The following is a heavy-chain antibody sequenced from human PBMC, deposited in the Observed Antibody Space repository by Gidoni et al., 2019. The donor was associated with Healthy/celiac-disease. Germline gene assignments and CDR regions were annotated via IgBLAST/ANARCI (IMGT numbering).Heavy chain of an antibody. Sequence: EVQLLESGGGLVQPGGSLRLSCAASGFTFSSYAMSWVRPAPGKGMEWVSAISGSGGSTYYADSVKGRFTISRDNSKNTLYLQMNRLRAEDTAVYYCAKALGYYGSGNHPAYYYYYGMDVWGQGTTVTVSS. J-gene: IGHJ6*02. CDR2: ISGSGGST. D-gene: IGHD3-10*01. CDR3: AKALGYYGSGNHPAYYYYYGMDV. V-gene: IGHV3-23*01. CDR1: GFTFSSYA.